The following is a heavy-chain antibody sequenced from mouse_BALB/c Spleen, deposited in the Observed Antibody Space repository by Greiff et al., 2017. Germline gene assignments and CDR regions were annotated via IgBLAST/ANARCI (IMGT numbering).Heavy chain of an antibody. J-gene: IGHJ2*01. D-gene: IGHD2-2*01. V-gene: IGHV1-7*01. CDR1: GYTFTSYW. Sequence: VQLQESGAELAKPGASVKMSCKASGYTFTSYWMHWVKQRPGQGLEWIGYINPSTGYTEYNQKFKDKATLTADKSSSTAYMQLSSLTSEDSAVYYCAREGMGGLRRFDYWGQGTTLTVSS. CDR2: INPSTGYT. CDR3: AREGMGGLRRFDY.